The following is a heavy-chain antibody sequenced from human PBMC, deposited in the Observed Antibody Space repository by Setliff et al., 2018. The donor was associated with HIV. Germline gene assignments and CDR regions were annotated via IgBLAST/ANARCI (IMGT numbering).Heavy chain of an antibody. J-gene: IGHJ4*02. CDR3: AKTSNTGYLFCSDY. CDR1: GFTFTSYA. D-gene: IGHD3-9*01. CDR2: ISGSGGGT. V-gene: IGHV3-23*01. Sequence: GGSLRLSCAASGFTFTSYAMNWVRQAPGKGLEWVSGISGSGGGTYYADSVKGRFTISRDTSRNTVYLQMNSLRAEDTAVYYCAKTSNTGYLFCSDYWGQGTLVTVSS.